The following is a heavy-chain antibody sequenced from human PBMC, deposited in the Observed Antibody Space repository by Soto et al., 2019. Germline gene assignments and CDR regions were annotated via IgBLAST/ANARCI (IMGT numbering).Heavy chain of an antibody. Sequence: EVQLVESGGGLVQPGGSLRLSCTASGFTFSGYGMNWVRQAPGKGLEWVSSIGVTSGSALYADSVKGRFTISRDNSKNTVDLQMNSLRVEDTSVYYCAKDAPSEDAFDVWGQGTMVTVSS. J-gene: IGHJ3*01. CDR2: IGVTSGSA. V-gene: IGHV3-23*04. CDR3: AKDAPSEDAFDV. CDR1: GFTFSGYG.